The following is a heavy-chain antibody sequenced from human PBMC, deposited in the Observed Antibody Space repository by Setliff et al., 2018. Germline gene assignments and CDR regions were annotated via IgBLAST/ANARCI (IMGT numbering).Heavy chain of an antibody. CDR1: GYTFAKNG. CDR3: ARAPPKIVVTVAALDY. CDR2: ISGYNGYT. Sequence: ASVKVSCKAFGYTFAKNGTSWVRQAPGQGLEWMGWISGYNGYTVYAQKLQGRVTLTTDTSTSTAYMELRSLRSDDTAVYYCARAPPKIVVTVAALDYWGQGALVTVSS. V-gene: IGHV1-18*01. D-gene: IGHD2-15*01. J-gene: IGHJ4*02.